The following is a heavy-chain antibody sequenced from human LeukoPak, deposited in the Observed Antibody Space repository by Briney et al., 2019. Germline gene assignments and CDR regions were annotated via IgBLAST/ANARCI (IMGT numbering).Heavy chain of an antibody. CDR3: ARDLVTVTKGFDI. V-gene: IGHV4-59*11. J-gene: IGHJ3*02. D-gene: IGHD4-17*01. Sequence: SETLSLTCAVSDDSFSSHYWTWVRQPPGKGLEWIGYISYIGSTNYNPSLRSRVTISIDTSKNQFSLKLSSVTAADTAVYYCARDLVTVTKGFDIWGQGTMVSVSS. CDR2: ISYIGST. CDR1: DDSFSSHY.